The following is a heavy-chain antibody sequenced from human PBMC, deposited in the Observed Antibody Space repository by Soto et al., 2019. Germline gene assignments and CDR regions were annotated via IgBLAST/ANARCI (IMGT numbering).Heavy chain of an antibody. J-gene: IGHJ4*02. CDR1: GYTFTSYG. V-gene: IGHV1-18*01. CDR2: ISAYNGNT. CDR3: AADVGGYIYGLGKY. Sequence: GASVNVSCKASGYTFTSYGISWVRQAPGQGLEWMGWISAYNGNTNYAQKLQGRVTMTTDTSTSTAYMELRSLRSDDTAVYYCAADVGGYIYGLGKYWGQGTLVTVSS. D-gene: IGHD5-18*01.